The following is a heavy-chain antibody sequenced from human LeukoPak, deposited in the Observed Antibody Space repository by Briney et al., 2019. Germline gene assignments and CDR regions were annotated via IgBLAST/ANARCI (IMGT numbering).Heavy chain of an antibody. V-gene: IGHV1-18*01. D-gene: IGHD4-17*01. CDR3: ARDSPTTVTPSSYYYGMDV. CDR1: GYTFTSYG. CDR2: ISAYNGNT. Sequence: GASVKVSCKASGYTFTSYGISWVRQAPGQGLEWMGWISAYNGNTNYAQKLQGRVTMTTDTSTSTAYMELRSLRSDDTAVYYCARDSPTTVTPSSYYYGMDVWGQGTTVTVSS. J-gene: IGHJ6*02.